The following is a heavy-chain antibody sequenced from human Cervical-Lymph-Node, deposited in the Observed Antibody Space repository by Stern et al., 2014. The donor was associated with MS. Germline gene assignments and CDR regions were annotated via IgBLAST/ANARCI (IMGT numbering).Heavy chain of an antibody. CDR1: GDSMSRSH. D-gene: IGHD1-14*01. J-gene: IGHJ2*01. Sequence: QVQLQESGPRLVKPSETLSLTCSVSGDSMSRSHWSWIRQPPGKGLEWIGYVSYSGSTTYTPSLRSRISISIDTSTNHFSLRMTSVTDADTALYYCARAEGKTGRYWYFDLWGRGTLVTVSS. V-gene: IGHV4-59*01. CDR3: ARAEGKTGRYWYFDL. CDR2: VSYSGST.